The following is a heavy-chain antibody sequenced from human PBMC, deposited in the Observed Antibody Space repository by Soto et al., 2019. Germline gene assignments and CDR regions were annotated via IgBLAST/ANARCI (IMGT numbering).Heavy chain of an antibody. CDR1: GFTFSSYA. J-gene: IGHJ5*02. Sequence: GGSLRLSCAASGFTFSSYAMSWVRQAPGKGLEWVSAISGSGGSTYYADSVKGRFTISRDNSKNTLYLQMNSLRAEDTAVYYSARGVVVVVAATHHSWFDPWGQGTLVTVSS. CDR2: ISGSGGST. D-gene: IGHD2-15*01. V-gene: IGHV3-23*01. CDR3: ARGVVVVVAATHHSWFDP.